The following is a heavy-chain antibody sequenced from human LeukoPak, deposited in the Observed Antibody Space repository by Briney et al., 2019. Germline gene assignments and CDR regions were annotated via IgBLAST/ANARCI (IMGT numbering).Heavy chain of an antibody. Sequence: SETLSLTCAVYGGSFSGYYWSWIRQPPGKGLEWIGEINHSGSTNYNPSLKSRVTISVDTSKNQFSLKLSSVTAADTAVYYCARAPDYYGYYLQPEYYYYGMDVWGQGTTVTFSS. CDR1: GGSFSGYY. J-gene: IGHJ6*02. V-gene: IGHV4-34*01. CDR2: INHSGST. CDR3: ARAPDYYGYYLQPEYYYYGMDV. D-gene: IGHD4-17*01.